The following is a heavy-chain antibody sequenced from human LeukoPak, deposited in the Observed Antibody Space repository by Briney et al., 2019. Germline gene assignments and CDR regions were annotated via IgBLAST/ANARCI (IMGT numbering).Heavy chain of an antibody. CDR2: IYYSGST. CDR1: RGSISSSSYY. J-gene: IGHJ4*02. D-gene: IGHD3-3*01. Sequence: SETLSLTCTVSRGSISSSSYYWGWIRQPPGKGLEWIGSIYYSGSTYYNPSLKSRVTISVDTSKNQFSLKLSSVTAADTAVYYCARHLRFLEWFGYWGQGTLVTVSS. CDR3: ARHLRFLEWFGY. V-gene: IGHV4-39*01.